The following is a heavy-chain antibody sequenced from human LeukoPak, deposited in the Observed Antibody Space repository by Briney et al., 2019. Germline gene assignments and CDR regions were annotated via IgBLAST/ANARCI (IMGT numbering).Heavy chain of an antibody. D-gene: IGHD2-15*01. CDR1: GYTFTGYY. CDR2: INPNSGGT. J-gene: IGHJ6*02. Sequence: ASVKVSCKASGYTFTGYYMHWVRQAPGQGLEWMGWINPNSGGTNYAQKFQGRVTMTRDTSISTAYMELSRLRSDDTAVYYCARVKLVVVAATRRYYYSMDVWGQGTTVTVSS. CDR3: ARVKLVVVAATRRYYYSMDV. V-gene: IGHV1-2*02.